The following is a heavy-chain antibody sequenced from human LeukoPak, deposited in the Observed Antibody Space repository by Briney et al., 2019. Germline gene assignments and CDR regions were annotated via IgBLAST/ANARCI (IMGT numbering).Heavy chain of an antibody. J-gene: IGHJ4*02. CDR2: ISSSSTI. Sequence: GGSLRLSCAASGFTFSSYSMNWVRQAPGKGLEWVSYISSSSTIYYADSVKGRFTISRDNAKNSLYLQMNSLRAEDTAVYYCASGIKKLFYFDYRGQGTLVTVSS. CDR1: GFTFSSYS. V-gene: IGHV3-48*01. CDR3: ASGIKKLFYFDY. D-gene: IGHD1-26*01.